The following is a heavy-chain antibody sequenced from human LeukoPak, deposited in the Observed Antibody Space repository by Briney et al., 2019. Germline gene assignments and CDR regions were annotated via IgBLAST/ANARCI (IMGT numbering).Heavy chain of an antibody. V-gene: IGHV1-69*04. D-gene: IGHD3-22*01. Sequence: SVKVSCKASGGTFSSYAISWVRQAPGQGLEWMGRIIPILGIANYAQKFQGRVTITADKSTSTAYMELSRLRSDDTAVYYCARVARDTYYYDSSGDTTDYWGQGTLVTVSS. J-gene: IGHJ4*02. CDR2: IIPILGIA. CDR3: ARVARDTYYYDSSGDTTDY. CDR1: GGTFSSYA.